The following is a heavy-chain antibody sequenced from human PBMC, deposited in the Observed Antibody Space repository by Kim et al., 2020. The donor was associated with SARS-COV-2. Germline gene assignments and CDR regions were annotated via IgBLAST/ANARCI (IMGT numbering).Heavy chain of an antibody. CDR1: GYSISSGYY. CDR2: IYHSGST. V-gene: IGHV4-38-2*02. CDR3: ARDGVYGKWDYVWGSYRYLVDAFDI. J-gene: IGHJ3*02. D-gene: IGHD3-16*02. Sequence: SETLSLTCTVSGYSISSGYYWGWIRQPPGKGLEWIGSIYHSGSTYYNPSLKSRVTISVDTSKNQFSLKLSSVTAADTAVYYCARDGVYGKWDYVWGSYRYLVDAFDIWGQGTMVTVSS.